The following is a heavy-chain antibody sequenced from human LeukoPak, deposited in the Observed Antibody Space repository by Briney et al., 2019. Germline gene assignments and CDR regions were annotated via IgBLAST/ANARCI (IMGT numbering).Heavy chain of an antibody. CDR3: AKFLPTHIVVANYYFDY. CDR2: SSGSGGST. V-gene: IGHV3-23*01. J-gene: IGHJ4*02. CDR1: GFTFSSYA. Sequence: GWALRLSGAASGFTFSSYAMSWVRQAPGNGLEWVSASSGSGGSTYYADSVKGRFTISRDNSKNTLYLQMNSLRAEDTAVYYCAKFLPTHIVVANYYFDYWGQGTLVTVSS. D-gene: IGHD2-21*01.